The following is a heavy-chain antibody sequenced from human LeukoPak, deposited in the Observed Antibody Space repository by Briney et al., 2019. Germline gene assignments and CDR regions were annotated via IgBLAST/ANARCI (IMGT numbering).Heavy chain of an antibody. CDR1: GGSISSYY. CDR3: ARSPLLMRMGNWFDP. Sequence: SETLSLTCTVSGGSISSYYWSWIRQPPGKGLEWIGYIYYSGSTNYNPSLKSRVTISVDTSKNQFSLKLSSVTAADTAVYYCARSPLLMRMGNWFDPWGQGTLVTVSS. V-gene: IGHV4-59*01. J-gene: IGHJ5*02. CDR2: IYYSGST. D-gene: IGHD2-8*01.